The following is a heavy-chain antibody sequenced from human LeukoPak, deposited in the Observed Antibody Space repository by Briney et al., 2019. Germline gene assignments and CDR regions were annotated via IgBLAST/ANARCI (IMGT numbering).Heavy chain of an antibody. D-gene: IGHD3-10*01. CDR2: INTNTGNP. Sequence: ASVKVSCKASGYTFTSYGISWVRQAPGQGLEWMGWINTNTGNPTYAQGFTERFVFSLDTSVSTAYLQISSLKAEDTAVYYCARPSMVRGVRAWFDPWGQGTLVTVSS. J-gene: IGHJ5*02. CDR3: ARPSMVRGVRAWFDP. V-gene: IGHV7-4-1*02. CDR1: GYTFTSYG.